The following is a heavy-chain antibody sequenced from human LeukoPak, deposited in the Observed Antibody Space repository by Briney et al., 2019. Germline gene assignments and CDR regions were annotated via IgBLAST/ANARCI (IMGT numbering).Heavy chain of an antibody. D-gene: IGHD2-15*01. CDR3: ATDIGALSGGIRVRSFDP. CDR2: IYSGGST. V-gene: IGHV3-53*01. CDR1: GFTVSNNY. J-gene: IGHJ5*02. Sequence: GGSLTLSCALSGFTVSNNYMSWVRQRPRKGLEWVAVIYSGGSTYYADSVRGRFTISRETTKNTLYLQMNSLTADNAAVYYSATDIGALSGGIRVRSFDPWGQGTLVTVS.